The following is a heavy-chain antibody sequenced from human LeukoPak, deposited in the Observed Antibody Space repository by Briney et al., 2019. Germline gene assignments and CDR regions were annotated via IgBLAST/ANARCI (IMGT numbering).Heavy chain of an antibody. D-gene: IGHD6-13*01. CDR2: IYSGGRT. CDR3: ARAGPSSSWHQFDY. Sequence: GGSLRLSCAASGFTVSRNYMSWVRQAPGKGLELVSVIYSGGRTYYADSVKGRFTISRDNSKNTLYLQMNRLRAEDTAVYYCARAGPSSSWHQFDYWGQGTLVTVSS. CDR1: GFTVSRNY. V-gene: IGHV3-66*01. J-gene: IGHJ4*02.